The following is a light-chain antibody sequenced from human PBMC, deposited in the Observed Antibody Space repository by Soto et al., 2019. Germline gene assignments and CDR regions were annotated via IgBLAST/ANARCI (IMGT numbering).Light chain of an antibody. Sequence: QSVLTQPPSTSGTPGQRVTISCSGSSSNIGGEAVNWYQQLPGTAPKLLIYSYNQRPSGVTDRFSGSKSGTSASLAISGLQSEDEADYICAAWDDSLNGYVFGTGTKLTVL. CDR1: SSNIGGEA. J-gene: IGLJ1*01. CDR2: SYN. V-gene: IGLV1-44*01. CDR3: AAWDDSLNGYV.